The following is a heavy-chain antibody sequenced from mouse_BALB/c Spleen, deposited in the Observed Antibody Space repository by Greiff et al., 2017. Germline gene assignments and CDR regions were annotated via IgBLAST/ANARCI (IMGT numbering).Heavy chain of an antibody. J-gene: IGHJ4*01. CDR3: TKIHYYGYSAMDY. CDR2: INPSNGGT. CDR1: GYTFTSYY. V-gene: IGHV1S81*02. Sequence: QVQLKQSGAELVKPGASVKLSCKASGYTFTSYYMYWVKQRPGQGLEWIGEINPSNGGTNFNEKFKSKATLTVDKSSSTAYMQLSSLTSEDSAVYYCTKIHYYGYSAMDYWGQGTSVTVSS. D-gene: IGHD1-2*01.